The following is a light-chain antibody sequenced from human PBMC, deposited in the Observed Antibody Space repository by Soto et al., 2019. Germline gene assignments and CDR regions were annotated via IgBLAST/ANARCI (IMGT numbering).Light chain of an antibody. V-gene: IGLV2-11*01. CDR2: DVS. CDR3: CSYPGSHTWV. Sequence: QSVLTQPRSVSGSPGQSVTISCTGTNSDIGNYNYVSWYQQHPGKAPKVMIYDVSKRPSGVPDRFSGSKSSNTASLTISGLQAEDEADYYCCSYPGSHTWVFGGGTKLTVL. CDR1: NSDIGNYNY. J-gene: IGLJ3*02.